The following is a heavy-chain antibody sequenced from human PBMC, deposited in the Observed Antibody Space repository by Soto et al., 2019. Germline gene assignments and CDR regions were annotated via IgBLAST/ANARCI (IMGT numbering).Heavy chain of an antibody. D-gene: IGHD3-22*01. Sequence: SVKFSCKASGYTFTSYAMHCVRQAPGQRLDWIGWINAGNGTTKYSHKFQGRVTITRDTSASTAYMALSSLRSDDTAVYCCARVSSSHNYYDSSGYYSGWFDHWGQGTLVTVSS. CDR1: GYTFTSYA. CDR2: INAGNGTT. CDR3: ARVSSSHNYYDSSGYYSGWFDH. J-gene: IGHJ5*02. V-gene: IGHV1-3*01.